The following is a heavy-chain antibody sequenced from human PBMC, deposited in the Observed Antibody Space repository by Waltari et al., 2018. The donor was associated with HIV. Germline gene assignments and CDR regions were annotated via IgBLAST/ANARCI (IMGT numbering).Heavy chain of an antibody. V-gene: IGHV3-21*06. CDR3: VRVTFGGYAFDY. CDR2: ISSTVSLT. D-gene: IGHD5-12*01. J-gene: IGHJ4*02. CDR1: GFTVRSYR. Sequence: EVQLVESGGGLVKPGGSLRPSCAASGFTVRSYRLNWARQAPGRGLEWVSSISSTVSLTNYAESVRGRFTISRDNARNSVYLQMNGLRAEDTAVYYCVRVTFGGYAFDYWGQGTLVTVSS.